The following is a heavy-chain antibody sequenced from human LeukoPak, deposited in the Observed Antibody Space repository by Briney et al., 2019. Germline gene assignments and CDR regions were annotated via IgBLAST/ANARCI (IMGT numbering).Heavy chain of an antibody. CDR2: VYYTGTA. CDR1: GGSIDSGGFY. Sequence: SETLSLTCIVSGGSIDSGGFYWGWIRQPPGKGPEWIGTVYYTGTAYYNPSLQSRVTISVDTSKNQFSLRLPSVTAADTAVYYCARAISNIAARPYFDYWGQGTLVTVSS. J-gene: IGHJ4*02. D-gene: IGHD6-6*01. CDR3: ARAISNIAARPYFDY. V-gene: IGHV4-39*07.